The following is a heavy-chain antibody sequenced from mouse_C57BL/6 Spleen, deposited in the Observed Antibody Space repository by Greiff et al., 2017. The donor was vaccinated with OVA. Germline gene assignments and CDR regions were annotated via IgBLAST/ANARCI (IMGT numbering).Heavy chain of an antibody. CDR3: ARSVTTVVSTGCAY. D-gene: IGHD1-1*01. Sequence: QVQLKESGAELVKPGASVKLSCKASGYTFTSYWMHWVKQRPGQGLEWIGMIHPNSGSTNYNEKFKSKATLTVDKSSSTAYMQLSSLTSEDSAVYYCARSVTTVVSTGCAYWGQGTLVTVSA. J-gene: IGHJ3*01. CDR1: GYTFTSYW. CDR2: IHPNSGST. V-gene: IGHV1-64*01.